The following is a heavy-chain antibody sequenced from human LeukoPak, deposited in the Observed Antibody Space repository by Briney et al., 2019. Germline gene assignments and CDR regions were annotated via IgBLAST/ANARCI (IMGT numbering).Heavy chain of an antibody. D-gene: IGHD3-10*01. J-gene: IGHJ4*02. CDR3: AKDKYYGSGSYYKGNFDY. CDR2: ISYDGSNK. V-gene: IGHV3-30*18. Sequence: GRSLRPSCAASGFTFSSYGMHWVRQAPGKGLEWVAVISYDGSNKYYADSVKGRFTISRDNSKNTLYLQMNSLRAEDTAVYYCAKDKYYGSGSYYKGNFDYWGQGTLVTVSS. CDR1: GFTFSSYG.